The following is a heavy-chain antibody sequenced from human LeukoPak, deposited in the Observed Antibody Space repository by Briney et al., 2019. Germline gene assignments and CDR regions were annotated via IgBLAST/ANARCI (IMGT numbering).Heavy chain of an antibody. Sequence: GGSLRLSCAASGFTFSDYYMSWIRQAPGKGLEGVSYIRSSGSTIYYADSVKGRFTISRDNAKNSLYLQMNSLRAEDTAVYYCARVHCSSTSCYRGRFDYWGQGTLVTVSS. CDR1: GFTFSDYY. CDR3: ARVHCSSTSCYRGRFDY. D-gene: IGHD2-2*02. J-gene: IGHJ4*02. V-gene: IGHV3-11*01. CDR2: IRSSGSTI.